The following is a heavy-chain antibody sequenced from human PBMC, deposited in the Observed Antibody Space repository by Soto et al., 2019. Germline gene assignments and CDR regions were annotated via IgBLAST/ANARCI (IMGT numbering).Heavy chain of an antibody. Sequence: QVQLVQSGAEVKKPGSSVKVSCKASGGTFSSYAISWVRQAPGQGLEWMGGIIPIFGTANYAQKFQGRGTITADESTSTAYMELSSLGSEDTGVYYCVRTPPGGGGMDVWGQGTTVTVSS. CDR3: VRTPPGGGGMDV. CDR2: IIPIFGTA. J-gene: IGHJ6*02. V-gene: IGHV1-69*01. CDR1: GGTFSSYA. D-gene: IGHD3-10*01.